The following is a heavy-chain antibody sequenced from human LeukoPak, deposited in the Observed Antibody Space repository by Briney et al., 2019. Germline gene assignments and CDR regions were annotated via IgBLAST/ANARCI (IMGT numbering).Heavy chain of an antibody. Sequence: PGGSLRLSCAGSGFTFGTYWMHWVRHAPGKGLVWVSGINSDGGTTTYADSVKGRFTISRDNAKNTLYLQMNNLRAEDTAIYYCATDSYVSGSYYRLFYWGQGTLVTVSS. J-gene: IGHJ4*02. D-gene: IGHD3-10*01. V-gene: IGHV3-74*01. CDR2: INSDGGTT. CDR3: ATDSYVSGSYYRLFY. CDR1: GFTFGTYW.